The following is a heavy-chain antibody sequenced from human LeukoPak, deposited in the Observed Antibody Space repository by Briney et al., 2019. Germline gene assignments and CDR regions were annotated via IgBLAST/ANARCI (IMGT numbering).Heavy chain of an antibody. Sequence: PSETLSLTCTVSGYSISSGYYWGWIRQPPGKGLEWIGSIYHSGSTYYNPSLESRVTISVDTSKNQFSLKLSSVTAADTAVYYCARDSGLWFGELTAFDIWGQGTMVTVSS. V-gene: IGHV4-38-2*02. CDR3: ARDSGLWFGELTAFDI. CDR2: IYHSGST. CDR1: GYSISSGYY. J-gene: IGHJ3*02. D-gene: IGHD3-10*01.